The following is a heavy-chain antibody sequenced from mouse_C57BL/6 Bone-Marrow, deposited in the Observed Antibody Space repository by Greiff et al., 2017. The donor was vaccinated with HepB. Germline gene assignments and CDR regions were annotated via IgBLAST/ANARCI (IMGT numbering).Heavy chain of an antibody. J-gene: IGHJ1*03. CDR3: AGDYSKSYWYFDV. CDR2: ISYDGSN. V-gene: IGHV3-6*01. Sequence: EVKLVESGPGLVKPSQSLSLTCSVTGYSITSGYYWNWIRQFPGNKLEWMGYISYDGSNNYNPSLKNRISITRDTAKNQFFRKLNSVTTEDTATYYCAGDYSKSYWYFDVWGTGTTVTVSS. D-gene: IGHD2-5*01. CDR1: GYSITSGYY.